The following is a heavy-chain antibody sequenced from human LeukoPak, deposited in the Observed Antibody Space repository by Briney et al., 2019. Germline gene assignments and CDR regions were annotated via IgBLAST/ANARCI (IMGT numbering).Heavy chain of an antibody. CDR3: ARDQDIVVVPASNWFDP. Sequence: SETLSLTCAVSGYSISSGYYWGWIRQPPGKGLEWIGSIYHSGSTYYNPSLKSRVTISVDTSKNQFSLKLSSVTAADTAVYYCARDQDIVVVPASNWFDPWGQGTLVTVSS. D-gene: IGHD2-2*01. V-gene: IGHV4-38-2*02. CDR2: IYHSGST. J-gene: IGHJ5*02. CDR1: GYSISSGYY.